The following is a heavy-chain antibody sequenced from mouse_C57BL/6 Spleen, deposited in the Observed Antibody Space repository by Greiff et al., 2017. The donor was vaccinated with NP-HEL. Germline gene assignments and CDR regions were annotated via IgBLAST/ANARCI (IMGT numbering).Heavy chain of an antibody. CDR1: GFTFSSYA. CDR3: ARDRDLFYAMDY. Sequence: EVQGVESGGGLVKPGGSLKLSCAASGFTFSSYAMPWVRQTPEKRLEWVATISDGGSYTYYPDNVKGRFTISRDNAKNNLYLQMSHLKSEDTAMYYCARDRDLFYAMDYWGQGTSVTVSS. V-gene: IGHV5-4*01. CDR2: ISDGGSYT. J-gene: IGHJ4*01. D-gene: IGHD3-3*01.